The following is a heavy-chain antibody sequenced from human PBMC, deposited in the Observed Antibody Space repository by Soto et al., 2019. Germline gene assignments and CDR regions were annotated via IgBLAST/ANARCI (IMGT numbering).Heavy chain of an antibody. J-gene: IGHJ1*01. D-gene: IGHD4-17*01. CDR2: IKSETDGGTT. CDR1: GFTFINAW. V-gene: IGHV3-15*01. Sequence: GWSLRLACASSGFTFINAWMSWVRQAPGKGLEWVGRIKSETDGGTTDYAAPVKGRFTISRDDSKNTLSLQMNSLKTEDTAVYYCTTARGTYGVEYFQHWGQGTLVTVSS. CDR3: TTARGTYGVEYFQH.